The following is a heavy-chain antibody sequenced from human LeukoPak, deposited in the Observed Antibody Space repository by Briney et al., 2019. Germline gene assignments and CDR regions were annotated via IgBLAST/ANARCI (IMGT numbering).Heavy chain of an antibody. J-gene: IGHJ4*02. CDR3: ASEGGWFGEFDY. CDR2: ISSSSSTI. CDR1: GFTFSSYN. Sequence: GGSLRLSCTASGFTFSSYNMNWVRQAPGKGLEWVSYISSSSSTIYYADSVKGRFTISRDNAKNSLYLKMNSLRGEDTAVYYCASEGGWFGEFDYWGQGTLVTVSS. D-gene: IGHD3-10*01. V-gene: IGHV3-48*01.